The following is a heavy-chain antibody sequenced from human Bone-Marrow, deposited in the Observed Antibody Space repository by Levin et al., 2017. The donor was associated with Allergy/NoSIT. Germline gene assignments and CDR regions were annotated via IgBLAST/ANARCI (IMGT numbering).Heavy chain of an antibody. CDR1: GFTFSNAW. CDR2: IKSKTDGGTT. V-gene: IGHV3-15*01. J-gene: IGHJ6*02. D-gene: IGHD2-2*01. Sequence: PGGSLRLSCAASGFTFSNAWMSWVRQAPGKGLEWVGRIKSKTDGGTTDYAAPVKGRFTISRDDSKNTLYLQMNSLKTEDTAVYYCTTDSGGCSSTSCLYYYYGMDVWGQGTTVTVSS. CDR3: TTDSGGCSSTSCLYYYYGMDV.